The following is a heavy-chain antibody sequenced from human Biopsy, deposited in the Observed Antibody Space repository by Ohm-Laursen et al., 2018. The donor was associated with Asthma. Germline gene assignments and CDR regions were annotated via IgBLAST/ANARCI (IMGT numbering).Heavy chain of an antibody. CDR2: IYYSGRT. V-gene: IGHV4-39*02. Sequence: SDTLSLTCIVSGDAMSTSGSYWGWIRQSPGKGLEWIGSIYYSGRTYYNPSLESRVTISADTSKNHFSLKVTSVTAADTAEYYCARAVSSSSYWYFDLWGRGDLVTVSS. CDR1: GDAMSTSGSY. D-gene: IGHD6-6*01. J-gene: IGHJ2*01. CDR3: ARAVSSSSYWYFDL.